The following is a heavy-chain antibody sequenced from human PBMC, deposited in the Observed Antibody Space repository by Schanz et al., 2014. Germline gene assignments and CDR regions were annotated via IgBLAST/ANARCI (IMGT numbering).Heavy chain of an antibody. V-gene: IGHV4-31*03. CDR3: ARDKGTEDLPILRPAYGMDV. CDR2: IYYSGSA. J-gene: IGHJ6*02. CDR1: GGPISSGGYY. D-gene: IGHD3-9*01. Sequence: QVQLQESGPGLVKPSQTLSLTCTVSGGPISSGGYYWSWIRQHPGKGREWIGYIYYSGSAYYNPAVTRRVTISLARSKNQFSLKLRPVTAADKAVYSCARDKGTEDLPILRPAYGMDVWGQGTTVTVSS.